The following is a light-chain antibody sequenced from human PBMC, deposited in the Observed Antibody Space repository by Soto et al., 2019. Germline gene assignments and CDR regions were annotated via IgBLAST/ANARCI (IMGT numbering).Light chain of an antibody. V-gene: IGKV1-39*01. CDR3: QQTYISPPT. CDR2: GAS. CDR1: QNIRDY. Sequence: DIQMTHSPSSLSASVGDRVTITCRASQNIRDYLNWYQQKPGKPPKLLIYGASTLQSGAPSRFSGGGFGSDFTLIISSLQPEDFASYYCQQTYISPPTFGGETKVEIK. J-gene: IGKJ4*01.